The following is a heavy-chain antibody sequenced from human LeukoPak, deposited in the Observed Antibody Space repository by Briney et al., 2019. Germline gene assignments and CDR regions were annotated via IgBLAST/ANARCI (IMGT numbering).Heavy chain of an antibody. CDR1: GYTFTSYG. V-gene: IGHV1-18*01. Sequence: ASVKVSCKASGYTFTSYGISWVRRAPGQGLEWMGWISAYNGNTNYAQKLQGRVTMTTDTSTSTAYMELRSLRSDDTAVYYCARSPGGAAAGYYFDYWGQGTLVTVSS. CDR3: ARSPGGAAAGYYFDY. D-gene: IGHD6-13*01. J-gene: IGHJ4*02. CDR2: ISAYNGNT.